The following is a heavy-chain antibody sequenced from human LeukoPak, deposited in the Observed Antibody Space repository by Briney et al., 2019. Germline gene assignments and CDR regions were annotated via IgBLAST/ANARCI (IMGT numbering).Heavy chain of an antibody. CDR1: GYTCTSYD. J-gene: IGHJ4*02. CDR2: MNPNSGNT. CDR3: ARGRISQHPLDY. V-gene: IGHV1-8*03. Sequence: ASVKVSCKASGYTCTSYDINWVRQATGQGLEWMGWMNPNSGNTGYAQKFQGRVTITRNTSISTAYMELSSLRSEDTAVYYCARGRISQHPLDYWGQGTLVTVSS.